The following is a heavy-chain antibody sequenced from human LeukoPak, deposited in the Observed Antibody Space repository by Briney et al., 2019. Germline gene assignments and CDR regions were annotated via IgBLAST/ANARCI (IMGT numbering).Heavy chain of an antibody. V-gene: IGHV1-69*06. Sequence: SVKVSCKASGYTFTTYSMNWVRQAPRQGLEWMGGIIPIFGTANYAQKFQGRVTITADKSTSTAYMELSSLRSEDTAVYYCARDLAVAGTGDNWFDPWGQGTLVTVSS. D-gene: IGHD6-19*01. CDR3: ARDLAVAGTGDNWFDP. J-gene: IGHJ5*02. CDR1: GYTFTTYS. CDR2: IIPIFGTA.